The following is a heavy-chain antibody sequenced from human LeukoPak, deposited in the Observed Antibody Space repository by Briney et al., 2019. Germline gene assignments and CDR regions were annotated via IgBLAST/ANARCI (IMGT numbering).Heavy chain of an antibody. D-gene: IGHD3-10*01. V-gene: IGHV4-34*01. Sequence: NPSETLSLTCAVYGGSFSGYYWSWIRQPPGKGLEWLGEINQSGSTKYNPSLESRVTISVDTSKNQFSLKLTSMTAADTAVYYCARGPASGSYFAWFDPWGQGALVSVSS. J-gene: IGHJ5*02. CDR2: INQSGST. CDR3: ARGPASGSYFAWFDP. CDR1: GGSFSGYY.